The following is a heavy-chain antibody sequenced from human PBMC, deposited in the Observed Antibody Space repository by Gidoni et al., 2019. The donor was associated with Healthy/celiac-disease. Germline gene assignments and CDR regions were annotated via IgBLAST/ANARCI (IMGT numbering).Heavy chain of an antibody. CDR3: ARDRAVGAVAAYFDY. CDR1: GFTFSSYS. J-gene: IGHJ4*02. CDR2: ISSSSSTI. D-gene: IGHD6-19*01. V-gene: IGHV3-48*01. Sequence: EVQLVESGGGLVQPGGSLRLSCAASGFTFSSYSMNWVRQAPGKGLEWVSYISSSSSTIYYADSVKGRFTISRDNAKNSLYLQMNSLRAEDTAVYYCARDRAVGAVAAYFDYWGQGTLVTVSS.